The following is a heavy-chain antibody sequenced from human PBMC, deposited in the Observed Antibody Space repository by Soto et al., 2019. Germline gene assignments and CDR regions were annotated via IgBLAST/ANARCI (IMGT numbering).Heavy chain of an antibody. J-gene: IGHJ4*02. Sequence: SETLSLTCTVSGDSISSSNDFWGWIRQPPGKGLEWIGTIFYSGSTYYNPSLKSRVTISVDTSKNQFSLKLTSVTAADTALYYCARRYGWLYFDYWGQGSLVTVS. V-gene: IGHV4-39*01. CDR1: GDSISSSNDF. CDR2: IFYSGST. D-gene: IGHD3-10*01. CDR3: ARRYGWLYFDY.